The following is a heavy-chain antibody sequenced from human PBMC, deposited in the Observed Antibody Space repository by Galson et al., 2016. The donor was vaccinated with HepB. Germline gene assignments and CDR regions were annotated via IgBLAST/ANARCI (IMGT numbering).Heavy chain of an antibody. CDR3: ANDLGFVVWLFFDSYYYYGMDV. J-gene: IGHJ6*02. CDR1: GFTFSSYA. CDR2: ISGSGGST. V-gene: IGHV3-23*01. D-gene: IGHD3-3*01. Sequence: SLRLSCAASGFTFSSYAMSWVRQAPGKGLEWVSAISGSGGSTYYADSVKGRFTISRDNSKNTLYLQMNSLRAEDTAVYYCANDLGFVVWLFFDSYYYYGMDVCGQGTTVTVSS.